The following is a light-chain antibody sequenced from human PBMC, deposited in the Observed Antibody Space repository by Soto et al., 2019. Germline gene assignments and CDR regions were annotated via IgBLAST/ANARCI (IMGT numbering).Light chain of an antibody. V-gene: IGKV3-20*01. CDR1: QSVSSN. CDR3: QQYGSSLRT. J-gene: IGKJ1*01. Sequence: EIVMTQSPATLSVSLGERATLSCRASQSVSSNLAWYQQKPGQAPRLLIYGASSRATGIPDRFSGSGSGTDFTLTISRLEPEDFAVYYCQQYGSSLRTFGQGTKVDIK. CDR2: GAS.